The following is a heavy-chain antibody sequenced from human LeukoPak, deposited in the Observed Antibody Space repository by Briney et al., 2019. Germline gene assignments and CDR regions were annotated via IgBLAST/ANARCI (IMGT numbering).Heavy chain of an antibody. Sequence: SGPTLVNPTQTLTLTCTFSGFSLSTSGMCVSXXXXXXXXXXEWLALIDWDDDKYYSTSLKTRLTISKDTSKNQVVLTMTNMDPVDTATYYCARLRSGDYVDYWGQGTLVTVSS. J-gene: IGHJ4*02. CDR2: IDWDDDK. CDR3: ARLRSGDYVDY. V-gene: IGHV2-70*01. CDR1: GFSLSTSGMC. D-gene: IGHD3-10*01.